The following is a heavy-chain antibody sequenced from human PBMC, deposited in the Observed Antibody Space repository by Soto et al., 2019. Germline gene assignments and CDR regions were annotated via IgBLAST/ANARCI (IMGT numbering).Heavy chain of an antibody. CDR2: ISAYNGNT. D-gene: IGHD2-2*02. CDR1: GYTFTSYG. Sequence: GASVKVSCKASGYTFTSYGISWVRQAPGQGLEWMGWISAYNGNTNYAQKLQGRVTMTTDTSTSTAYMELRSLRSDDTAVYYCARDYIQRVPAAISSFDYWGQGTLVTVSS. CDR3: ARDYIQRVPAAISSFDY. V-gene: IGHV1-18*01. J-gene: IGHJ4*02.